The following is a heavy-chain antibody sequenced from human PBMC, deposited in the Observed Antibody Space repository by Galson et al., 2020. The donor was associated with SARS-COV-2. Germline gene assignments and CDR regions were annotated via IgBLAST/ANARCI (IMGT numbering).Heavy chain of an antibody. CDR3: AKAGSVLRFLEWLPN. CDR1: GFTFSSYA. D-gene: IGHD3-3*01. V-gene: IGHV3-23*01. CDR2: ISGSGGST. J-gene: IGHJ4*02. Sequence: GGSLRLSCAASGFTFSSYAMSWVRQAPGKGLEWVSAISGSGGSTYYADSVKGRFTISRDNSKNTLYLQMNSLRAEDTAVYYCAKAGSVLRFLEWLPNWGQGTLVTVSS.